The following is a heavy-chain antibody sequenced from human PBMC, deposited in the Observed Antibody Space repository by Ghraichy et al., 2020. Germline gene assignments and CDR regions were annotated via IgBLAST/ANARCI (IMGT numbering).Heavy chain of an antibody. Sequence: ESLNISCAASGFTFSSYWMHWVRQAPGKGLVWVSRINTDGSSTTYADSVKGRFTISRDNAKNTLFLQMNSLRAEDTAVYYCVRTFYNSPDNWGQGTLVTVSS. CDR2: INTDGSST. CDR3: VRTFYNSPDN. CDR1: GFTFSSYW. D-gene: IGHD3-10*01. V-gene: IGHV3-74*01. J-gene: IGHJ4*02.